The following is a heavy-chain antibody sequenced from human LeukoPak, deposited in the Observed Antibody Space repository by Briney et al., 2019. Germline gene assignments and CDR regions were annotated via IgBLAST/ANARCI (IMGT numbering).Heavy chain of an antibody. CDR1: GGSISSYY. CDR3: ARFCSSTSCYWGDAFDI. D-gene: IGHD2-2*01. V-gene: IGHV4-4*07. J-gene: IGHJ3*02. Sequence: PSETLSLTCTVSGGSISSYYWSWIRQPAGKGLEWIGRIYTSGSTNYDPSLKSRVTMSVDTSKNQFSLKRSSVTAADTAVYYCARFCSSTSCYWGDAFDIWGQGTMVTVSS. CDR2: IYTSGST.